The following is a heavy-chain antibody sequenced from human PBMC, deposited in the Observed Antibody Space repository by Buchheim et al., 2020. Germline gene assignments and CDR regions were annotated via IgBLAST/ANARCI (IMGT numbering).Heavy chain of an antibody. CDR1: GFTFSSYW. CDR2: IKQDGSEK. D-gene: IGHD2-8*02. V-gene: IGHV3-7*01. CDR3: ARECTGGVCPDYYYYYGMDV. J-gene: IGHJ6*02. Sequence: VQLVESGGGLVKPGGSLRLSCAASGFTFSSYWMSWVRQAPGKGLEWVANIKQDGSEKYYVDSVKGRFTISRDNAKNSLYLQMNSLRAEDTAVYYCARECTGGVCPDYYYYYGMDVWGQGTT.